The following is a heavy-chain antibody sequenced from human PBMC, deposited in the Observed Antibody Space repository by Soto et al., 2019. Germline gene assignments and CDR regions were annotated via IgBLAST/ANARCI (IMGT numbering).Heavy chain of an antibody. CDR3: ARDIGIAARFGAIRNNWFDP. CDR1: GGSISSYY. CDR2: IYYSGST. J-gene: IGHJ5*02. V-gene: IGHV4-59*12. Sequence: SETLSLTCTVSGGSISSYYWSWIRQPPGKGLEWIGYIYYSGSTNYNPSLKSRVTISVDTSKTQFSLKLSSVTAADTAVYYCARDIGIAARFGAIRNNWFDPWGQGTLVTVSS. D-gene: IGHD6-6*01.